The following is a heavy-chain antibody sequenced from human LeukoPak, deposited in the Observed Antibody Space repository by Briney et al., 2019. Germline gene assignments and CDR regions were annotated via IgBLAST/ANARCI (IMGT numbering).Heavy chain of an antibody. CDR1: GYTFTGYY. D-gene: IGHD5-24*01. V-gene: IGHV1-2*02. CDR2: INPNSGGT. J-gene: IGHJ4*02. CDR3: ARDRRWKTQGGYFDY. Sequence: GASVKVSCKASGYTFTGYYMHWVRQAPGQGLEWMGWINPNSGGTNYAQKFQGRVTMTRDTSISTAYMELSRLRSDDTAVYYCARDRRWKTQGGYFDYWGQGTLVTVSS.